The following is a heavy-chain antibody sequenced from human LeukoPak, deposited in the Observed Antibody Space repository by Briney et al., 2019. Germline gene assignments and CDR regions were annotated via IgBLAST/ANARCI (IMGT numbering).Heavy chain of an antibody. CDR1: GFTFSSYW. V-gene: IGHV3-7*01. CDR2: IKQDGSEK. J-gene: IGHJ3*02. D-gene: IGHD3-22*01. CDR3: ARRYYESDDAFDI. Sequence: GGSLRLSCAASGFTFSSYWMSWVRQAPGKGLEWVANIKQDGSEKYYVDSVKGRFTISRDNAKNSLYLQMNSLRAEDTAVYYCARRYYESDDAFDIWGQGTMVTVSS.